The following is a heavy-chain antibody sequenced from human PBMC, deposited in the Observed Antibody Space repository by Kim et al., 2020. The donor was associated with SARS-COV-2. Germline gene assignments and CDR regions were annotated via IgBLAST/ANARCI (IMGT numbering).Heavy chain of an antibody. D-gene: IGHD3-10*01. J-gene: IGHJ6*02. CDR2: IYYSGST. Sequence: SETLSLTCTVSGGSISSGGYYWSWIRQHPGKGLEWIGYIYYSGSTYYNPSLKSRVTISVDTSKNQFSLKLGSVTAADTAVYYCARSSGYYYYYYGMDVWGQGTTVTVSS. CDR3: ARSSGYYYYYYGMDV. CDR1: GGSISSGGYY. V-gene: IGHV4-31*03.